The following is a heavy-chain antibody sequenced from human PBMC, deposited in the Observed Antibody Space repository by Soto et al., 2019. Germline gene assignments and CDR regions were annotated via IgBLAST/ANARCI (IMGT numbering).Heavy chain of an antibody. J-gene: IGHJ6*03. Sequence: GGSLRLSCAASGFTFSSYSMNWVRQAPGKGLEWVSSISSSSSYIYYADSVKGRFTISRDNAKNSLYLQMNSLRAEDTAVYYCARDAELRGYYYYMDVWGKGTTVTVSS. CDR2: ISSSSSYI. CDR3: ARDAELRGYYYYMDV. D-gene: IGHD1-7*01. CDR1: GFTFSSYS. V-gene: IGHV3-21*01.